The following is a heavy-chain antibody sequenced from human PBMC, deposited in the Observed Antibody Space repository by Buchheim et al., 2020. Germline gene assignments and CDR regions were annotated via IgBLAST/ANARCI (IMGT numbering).Heavy chain of an antibody. Sequence: QVQLQQWGAGLLKPSETLSLTCAVYGASFSGYYWSWIRQSPGKGLEWIGEIKHGGSTNYNPSLKSRVTMSVDTFKQHFSLKQRSVTAADTAVYYCARDPDGEIDFWGQGTL. V-gene: IGHV4-34*01. CDR3: ARDPDGEIDF. J-gene: IGHJ4*02. CDR2: IKHGGST. D-gene: IGHD5-24*01. CDR1: GASFSGYY.